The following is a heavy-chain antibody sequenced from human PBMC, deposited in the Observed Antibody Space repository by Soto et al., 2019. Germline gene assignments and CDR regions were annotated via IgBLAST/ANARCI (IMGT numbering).Heavy chain of an antibody. V-gene: IGHV4-39*01. Sequence: SETLSLTCTVSSGSISVTDVFWGWVRQPPGKGLEWIGNVDYSGTAYFSPSLATRVTFHIDTSKNQFSLTLYSVTAADTAVYYCARITGRHLDYWGQGILVTVSS. D-gene: IGHD1-20*01. J-gene: IGHJ4*02. CDR1: SGSISVTDVF. CDR3: ARITGRHLDY. CDR2: VDYSGTA.